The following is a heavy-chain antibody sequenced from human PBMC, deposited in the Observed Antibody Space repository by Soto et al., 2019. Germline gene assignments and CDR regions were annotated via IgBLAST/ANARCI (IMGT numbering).Heavy chain of an antibody. J-gene: IGHJ4*02. CDR3: VRHLLYNWNAFEY. CDR1: GFEFTSYA. CDR2: VSYGTANT. Sequence: QVQLVESGGGVVQPGKSLRLSCAASGFEFTSYAMHWVRQAPGKGLEWESLVSYGTANTYYADSVKGRFTISRDNSKNTVYLQMDSLRPEDTAVYYCVRHLLYNWNAFEYWGQGTLVTVSS. V-gene: IGHV3-30-3*01. D-gene: IGHD1-20*01.